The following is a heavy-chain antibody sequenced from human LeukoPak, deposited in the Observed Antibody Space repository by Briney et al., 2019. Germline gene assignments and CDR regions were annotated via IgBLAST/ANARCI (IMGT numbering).Heavy chain of an antibody. CDR1: GFTFSDYY. Sequence: GGSLRLSCAASGFTFSDYYMSWIRQAPGKGLEWVPYISSSGSTIYYADSVKGRFTISRDNAENSLYLQMNSLRAEDTAVYYCARSRPSRYCSGGSCTHHAFDIWGQGTMVTVSS. CDR3: ARSRPSRYCSGGSCTHHAFDI. CDR2: ISSSGSTI. D-gene: IGHD2-15*01. V-gene: IGHV3-11*04. J-gene: IGHJ3*02.